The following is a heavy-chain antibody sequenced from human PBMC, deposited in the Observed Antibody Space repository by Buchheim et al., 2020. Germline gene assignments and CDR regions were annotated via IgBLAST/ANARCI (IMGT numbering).Heavy chain of an antibody. CDR2: ISSSSSFI. CDR3: ARARWGGTGPDY. D-gene: IGHD1-1*01. V-gene: IGHV3-48*01. Sequence: EVQLVESGGGLVQPGGSLRLSCAASGFTFSSYSMNWVRQAPGKGLEWVSYISSSSSFIYYADSVKGRFTISRDNAKNSLYLQMDSLRVEDTAVYYCARARWGGTGPDYWGQGTL. CDR1: GFTFSSYS. J-gene: IGHJ4*02.